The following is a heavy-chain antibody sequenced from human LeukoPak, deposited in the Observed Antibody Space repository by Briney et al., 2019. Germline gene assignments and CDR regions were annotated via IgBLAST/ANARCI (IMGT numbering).Heavy chain of an antibody. V-gene: IGHV3-64*04. D-gene: IGHD3-3*01. J-gene: IGHJ4*02. Sequence: GGSLRLSCSASGFAFSSYAFHWVRQAPGKGLEYVSAISNNGGTTYYADSVKGRFTISRDNSKNTLYLQMNSLRAEDTAVYYCAKGGSYDFWSGYFDYWGQGTLVTVSS. CDR3: AKGGSYDFWSGYFDY. CDR1: GFAFSSYA. CDR2: ISNNGGTT.